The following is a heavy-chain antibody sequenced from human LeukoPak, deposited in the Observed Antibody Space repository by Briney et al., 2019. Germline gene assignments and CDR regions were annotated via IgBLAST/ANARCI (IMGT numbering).Heavy chain of an antibody. V-gene: IGHV4-34*01. CDR1: GGSFSGYY. D-gene: IGHD2/OR15-2a*01. Sequence: SETLSLTCGVYGGSFSGYYWSWIRQPPGKGPEWIGEINHSGSTNYNPSLKSRVTISVDTSKNQFSLKLSSVTAADTAVYYCARGQGGYFPDYWGQGTLVTVSS. J-gene: IGHJ4*02. CDR3: ARGQGGYFPDY. CDR2: INHSGST.